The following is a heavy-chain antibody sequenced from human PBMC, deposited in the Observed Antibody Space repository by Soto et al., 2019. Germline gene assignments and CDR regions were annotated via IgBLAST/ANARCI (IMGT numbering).Heavy chain of an antibody. CDR1: GFTFSDHY. Sequence: EVQLVESGGGLVQPGGSLRLSCAASGFTFSDHYMDWVRQAPGKGLEWVGRSRNKANRYSTEYAASVTGRFTISRDESKNSLYLQMTSLKTEDTAVYYCARFSGSYTRGLDYWGQGTLVTVSS. V-gene: IGHV3-72*01. CDR3: ARFSGSYTRGLDY. CDR2: SRNKANRYST. J-gene: IGHJ4*02. D-gene: IGHD1-26*01.